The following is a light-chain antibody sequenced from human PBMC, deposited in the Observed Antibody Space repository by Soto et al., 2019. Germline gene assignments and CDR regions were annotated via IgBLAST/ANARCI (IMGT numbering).Light chain of an antibody. CDR1: SSNIGSNP. J-gene: IGLJ3*02. CDR3: ATWEDRLYGPV. CDR2: RNN. Sequence: QSVLTQPPSASGTPGQRVTISCSGSSSNIGSNPVQWYQQLPGTAPKLLIYRNNQRPSGVPDRFSGSRSGTSASLAISGLQSEDEADYHCATWEDRLYGPVFGGGTKLTVL. V-gene: IGLV1-44*01.